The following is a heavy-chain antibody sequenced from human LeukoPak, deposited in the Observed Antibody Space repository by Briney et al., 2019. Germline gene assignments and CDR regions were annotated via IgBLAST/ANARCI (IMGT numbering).Heavy chain of an antibody. CDR2: ISGSGGST. CDR3: AKLSYSGSPRGWFDP. J-gene: IGHJ5*02. D-gene: IGHD1-26*01. V-gene: IGHV3-23*01. Sequence: PGGSLRLSCAASGFTFSSYAMSWVRQAPGKGLEWVSAISGSGGSTYYADSVKGRFTISGDNSKNTLYLQMNSLRAEDTAVYYCAKLSYSGSPRGWFDPWGQGTLVTVSS. CDR1: GFTFSSYA.